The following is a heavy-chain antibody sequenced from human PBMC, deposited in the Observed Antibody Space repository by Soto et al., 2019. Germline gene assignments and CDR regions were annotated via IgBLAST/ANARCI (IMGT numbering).Heavy chain of an antibody. V-gene: IGHV3-30*18. Sequence: GGSLRLSCAASGFTFSSYGMHWVRQAPGKGLEWVAVISYDGSNKYYADSVKGRFTISRDNSKNTLYLQMNSLRAEDTAVYYCAKANSSSGWYYYYYGMDVWGQGTTVTVSS. CDR2: ISYDGSNK. CDR3: AKANSSSGWYYYYYGMDV. CDR1: GFTFSSYG. D-gene: IGHD6-19*01. J-gene: IGHJ6*02.